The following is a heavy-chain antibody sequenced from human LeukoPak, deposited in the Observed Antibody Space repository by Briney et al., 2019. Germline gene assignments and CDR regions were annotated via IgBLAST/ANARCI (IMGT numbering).Heavy chain of an antibody. CDR1: GFTFTTYW. V-gene: IGHV3-7*01. Sequence: GGSLRLSCAASGFTFTTYWMSWVRQAPGKGLEWVANIKQDGSEKYYVDSVKGRFTISRDNAKNSLYLQMNSLRAEDTAVYYCARASTFYDFWSRDDPQLKYYMDVWGKGTTVTVSS. D-gene: IGHD3-3*01. CDR2: IKQDGSEK. CDR3: ARASTFYDFWSRDDPQLKYYMDV. J-gene: IGHJ6*03.